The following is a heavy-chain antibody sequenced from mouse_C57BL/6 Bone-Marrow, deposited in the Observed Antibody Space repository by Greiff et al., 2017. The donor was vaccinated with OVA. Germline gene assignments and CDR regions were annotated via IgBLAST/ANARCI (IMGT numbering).Heavy chain of an antibody. J-gene: IGHJ4*01. D-gene: IGHD2-1*01. V-gene: IGHV1-4*01. CDR3: AREDGKRNMDY. CDR2: INPSSGYT. Sequence: QVQLQQSGAELARPGASVKMSCKASGYTFTSYTMHWVKQRPGQGLEWIGYINPSSGYTKYNQKFKDKATLTADKSSSTAYMQLSSLTSEDSAVYYCAREDGKRNMDYWGQGTSVTVSS. CDR1: GYTFTSYT.